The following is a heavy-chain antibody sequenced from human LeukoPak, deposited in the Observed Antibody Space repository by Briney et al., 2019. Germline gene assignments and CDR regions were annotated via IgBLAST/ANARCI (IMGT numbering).Heavy chain of an antibody. CDR3: ARDQNYDILTGLGY. D-gene: IGHD3-9*01. J-gene: IGHJ4*02. CDR2: IRAYNGNT. V-gene: IGHV1-18*01. CDR1: GYTFTSYG. Sequence: ASVKVSCKASGYTFTSYGISWVRQAPGQRLEWMGWIRAYNGNTDYAQNLQGRVTMTTDTSTSTAFMDLRSLTSDDTAVYYCARDQNYDILTGLGYWGQGTLVTVSS.